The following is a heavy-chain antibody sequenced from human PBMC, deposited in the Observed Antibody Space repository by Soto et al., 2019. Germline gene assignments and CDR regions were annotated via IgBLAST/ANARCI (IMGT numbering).Heavy chain of an antibody. D-gene: IGHD3-22*01. CDR1: GFTFSSYV. Sequence: LRLSCAVSGFTFSSYVMSWVRQAPGKGLEWVSAISGSGGSTYYADSVKGRFTISRDNSKNTLYLQMNSLRADDTAVYYCAKVGYYDSSGHNWFDPWGQGTLVTVSS. CDR3: AKVGYYDSSGHNWFDP. V-gene: IGHV3-23*01. J-gene: IGHJ5*02. CDR2: ISGSGGST.